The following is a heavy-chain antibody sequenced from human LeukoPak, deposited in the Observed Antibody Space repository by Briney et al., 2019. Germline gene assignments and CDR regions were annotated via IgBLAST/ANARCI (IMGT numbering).Heavy chain of an antibody. V-gene: IGHV4-39*01. CDR2: IYYSGST. D-gene: IGHD3-10*01. CDR1: GGSISSSSYY. Sequence: PSETLSLTCTVSGGSISSSSYYWGWIRQPPGKGLEWIGSIYYSGSTYYNPSLKSRVTISVDTSKNQFSLKLSSVTAADTAVYDCARIDSGYWGQGTLVTVSS. J-gene: IGHJ4*02. CDR3: ARIDSGY.